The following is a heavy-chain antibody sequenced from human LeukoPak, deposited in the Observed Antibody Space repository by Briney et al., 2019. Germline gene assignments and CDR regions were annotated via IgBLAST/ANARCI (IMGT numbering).Heavy chain of an antibody. D-gene: IGHD3-10*01. CDR1: GFTFSSYG. CDR2: IWYDGSSK. CDR3: ARGYGYYASGSYPDY. V-gene: IGHV3-33*08. Sequence: GGSLRLSCAASGFTFSSYGMHWVRQAPGKGLEWVAVIWYDGSSKYYADSVKGRCIISRDNSKSTLFLQMNSLRDEDTAVYYCARGYGYYASGSYPDYWGQGTLVTVSS. J-gene: IGHJ4*02.